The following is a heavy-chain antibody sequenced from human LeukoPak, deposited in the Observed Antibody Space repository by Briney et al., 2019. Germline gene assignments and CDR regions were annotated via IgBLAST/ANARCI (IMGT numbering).Heavy chain of an antibody. CDR1: GGSISSYY. CDR2: IYYSGST. V-gene: IGHV4-59*01. CDR3: ARTENYYDSSGYYNWFDP. Sequence: SETVSVTCTVSGGSISSYYWSWMRQPPGKGLEWIGYIYYSGSTNYKPSLKVRVTISVDTSKDQFSLKMSSVTAADTAVYYCARTENYYDSSGYYNWFDPWGQGTLVTVSS. J-gene: IGHJ5*02. D-gene: IGHD3-22*01.